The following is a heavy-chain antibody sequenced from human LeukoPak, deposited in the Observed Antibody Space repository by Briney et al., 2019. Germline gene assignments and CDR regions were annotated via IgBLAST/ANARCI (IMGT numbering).Heavy chain of an antibody. Sequence: ASVKVSCKASGYTFTSYAMNWVRQAPGQGLEWMGWINTNTGNPTYAQGFTGRFVFSLDTSVSTAYLQISSLKAEDTAVYYCAKVLWGSSSWYLDYWGQGTLVTVSS. J-gene: IGHJ4*02. D-gene: IGHD6-13*01. V-gene: IGHV7-4-1*02. CDR1: GYTFTSYA. CDR2: INTNTGNP. CDR3: AKVLWGSSSWYLDY.